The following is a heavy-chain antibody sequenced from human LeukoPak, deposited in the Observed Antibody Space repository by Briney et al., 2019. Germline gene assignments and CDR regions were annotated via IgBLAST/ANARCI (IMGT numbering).Heavy chain of an antibody. Sequence: GGSLRLSCAASGFTFSDYYMSWIRQSPGKGLEWISYISSSGSAMYYADSVKGRFTISRDNAKNSLYLQMNSLRAEDTAMYYCARDVGYRYAQMFFDIWGQGTMVTVS. D-gene: IGHD5-18*01. V-gene: IGHV3-11*01. CDR3: ARDVGYRYAQMFFDI. CDR1: GFTFSDYY. J-gene: IGHJ3*02. CDR2: ISSSGSAM.